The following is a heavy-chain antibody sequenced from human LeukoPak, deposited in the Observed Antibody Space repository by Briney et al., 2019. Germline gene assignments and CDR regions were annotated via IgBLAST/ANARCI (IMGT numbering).Heavy chain of an antibody. Sequence: GGSTYYADSVKGRFTISRDNSKNTLYLQMNSLRAEDTAVYYCAKDVPTYCSGGSCPLFDYWGQGTLVTVSS. CDR2: GGST. D-gene: IGHD2-15*01. J-gene: IGHJ4*02. CDR3: AKDVPTYCSGGSCPLFDY. V-gene: IGHV3-23*01.